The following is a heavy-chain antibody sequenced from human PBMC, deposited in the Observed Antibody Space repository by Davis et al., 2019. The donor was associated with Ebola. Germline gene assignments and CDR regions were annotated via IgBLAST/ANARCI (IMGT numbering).Heavy chain of an antibody. V-gene: IGHV1-3*01. CDR2: INAGNGNT. J-gene: IGHJ5*02. Sequence: ASVKVSCKASGYTFTSYAMHWVRQAPGQRLEWMGWINAGNGNTKYSQKLQGRVTMTTDTSTSTAYMELRSLRSDDTAVYYCARGWVTTVTTWLDPWGQGTLVTVSS. CDR3: ARGWVTTVTTWLDP. D-gene: IGHD4-17*01. CDR1: GYTFTSYA.